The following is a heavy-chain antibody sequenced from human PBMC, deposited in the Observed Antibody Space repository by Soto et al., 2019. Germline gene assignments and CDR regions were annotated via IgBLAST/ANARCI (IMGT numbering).Heavy chain of an antibody. V-gene: IGHV4-31*03. CDR1: GGSISSGGYY. CDR3: ARDLKPYYYDSSGYQNWFDP. D-gene: IGHD3-22*01. J-gene: IGHJ5*02. CDR2: TYYSGNT. Sequence: SETLSLTCTVSGGSISSGGYYWNWIRQHPGKCLEWIGYTYYSGNTYYNPSLKSRVTMSVDTSKNQFSLRLSSVTAADTAVYYCARDLKPYYYDSSGYQNWFDPWGQGTLVTVYS.